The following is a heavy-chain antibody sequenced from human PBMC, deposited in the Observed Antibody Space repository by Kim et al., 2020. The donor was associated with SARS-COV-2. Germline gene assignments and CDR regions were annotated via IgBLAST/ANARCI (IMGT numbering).Heavy chain of an antibody. D-gene: IGHD6-13*01. CDR2: ISYDGTNK. CDR1: GLTFSSYA. V-gene: IGHV3-30*04. CDR3: EAGGSSSWRTRVY. J-gene: IGHJ4*02. Sequence: GGSLRLSCAASGLTFSSYAMHWVRQAPGKGLEWVAVISYDGTNKYYGDSVKGRFTISRDNSKNTLYLQMNSLRAEDTAVYYCEAGGSSSWRTRVYWGQG.